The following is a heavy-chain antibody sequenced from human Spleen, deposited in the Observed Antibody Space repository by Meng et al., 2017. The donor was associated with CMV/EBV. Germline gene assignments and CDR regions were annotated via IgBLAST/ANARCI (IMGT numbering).Heavy chain of an antibody. J-gene: IGHJ6*02. V-gene: IGHV3-66*02. CDR2: IYSAGNT. Sequence: GGSLRLSCAASGFTVETHYMSWVRQAPGKGLEWVSDIYSAGNTYYADSVKGRFTISRDNSKNTLNLQMNSLRVEDTAVYYCARDLVVPAAIQYYYHNYGMDVWGQGTTVTVSS. CDR3: ARDLVVPAAIQYYYHNYGMDV. CDR1: GFTVETHY. D-gene: IGHD2-2*01.